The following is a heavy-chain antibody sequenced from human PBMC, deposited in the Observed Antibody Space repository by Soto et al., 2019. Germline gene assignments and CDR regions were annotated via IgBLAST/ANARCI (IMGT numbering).Heavy chain of an antibody. Sequence: EVQLLESGGGLVQPGGSLRLPCAASGFTFSSYAMSCVRQAPGQGLEWVSAISGSGGSTYYADSVKGRFTISRDNSKNKLYLQMNSLRAEDTAVYYCPKRFGLWRIMGAFDIWGQGTMVTVSS. D-gene: IGHD3-10*01. CDR2: ISGSGGST. J-gene: IGHJ3*02. CDR3: PKRFGLWRIMGAFDI. V-gene: IGHV3-23*01. CDR1: GFTFSSYA.